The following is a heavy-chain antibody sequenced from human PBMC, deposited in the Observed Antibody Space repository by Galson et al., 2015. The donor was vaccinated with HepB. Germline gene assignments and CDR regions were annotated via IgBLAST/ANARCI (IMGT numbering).Heavy chain of an antibody. Sequence: SLRLSCAASGFTFGDYAMSWFRQAPGKGLEWVGFIRSKAYGGTTEYAASVKGRFTISRDDSKSIAYLQMNSLKTEDTAVYYCTRAPPYYYDSSGLTYAFDIWGQGTMVTVSS. J-gene: IGHJ3*02. V-gene: IGHV3-49*03. CDR2: IRSKAYGGTT. CDR1: GFTFGDYA. D-gene: IGHD3-22*01. CDR3: TRAPPYYYDSSGLTYAFDI.